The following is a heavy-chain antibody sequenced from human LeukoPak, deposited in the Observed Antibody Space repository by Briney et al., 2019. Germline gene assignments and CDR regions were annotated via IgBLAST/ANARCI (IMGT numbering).Heavy chain of an antibody. V-gene: IGHV3-48*03. Sequence: GGSLRLSCAASGFTFSSYEMNWVRQAPGKGLEWVSYVSSSGSTIYYADSVKGRFTISRDNAKNTLYLQMNSLRAEDTAVYYCARGPSGYHNTGGQGTLVTVSS. J-gene: IGHJ4*02. CDR1: GFTFSSYE. CDR3: ARGPSGYHNT. CDR2: VSSSGSTI. D-gene: IGHD5-12*01.